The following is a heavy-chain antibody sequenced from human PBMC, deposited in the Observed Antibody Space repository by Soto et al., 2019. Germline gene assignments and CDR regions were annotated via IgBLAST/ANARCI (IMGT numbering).Heavy chain of an antibody. Sequence: QVQLVESGGGVVQPGRSLRLSCAASGFTFSSYAMHWVRQAPGKGLEWVAVISYDGSNKYYADSVKGRFTISRDNSKNTLYLQMNSLRAEDTAVYYCARALGIQLWGSFDYWGQGTLVTVSS. CDR2: ISYDGSNK. J-gene: IGHJ4*02. D-gene: IGHD5-18*01. V-gene: IGHV3-30-3*01. CDR1: GFTFSSYA. CDR3: ARALGIQLWGSFDY.